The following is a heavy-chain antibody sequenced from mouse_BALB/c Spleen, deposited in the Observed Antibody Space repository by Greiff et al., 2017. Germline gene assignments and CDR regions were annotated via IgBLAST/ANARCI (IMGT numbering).Heavy chain of an antibody. D-gene: IGHD2-1*01. V-gene: IGHV5-6-4*01. J-gene: IGHJ4*01. Sequence: EVHLVESGGGLVKPGGSLKLSCAASGFTFSSYTMSWVRQTPEKRLEWVATISSGGSYTYYPDSVKGRFTISRDNAKNTLYLQMSSLKSEDTAMYYCTREDYGNYGGVDYWGQGTSVTVSS. CDR3: TREDYGNYGGVDY. CDR2: ISSGGSYT. CDR1: GFTFSSYT.